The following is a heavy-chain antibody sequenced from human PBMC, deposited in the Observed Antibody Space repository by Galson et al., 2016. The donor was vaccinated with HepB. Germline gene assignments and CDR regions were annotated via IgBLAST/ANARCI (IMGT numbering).Heavy chain of an antibody. V-gene: IGHV4-4*07. Sequence: CTVSGVSVDSYCWTWIRQPAGKRPAWIGRICHSGRALYNRSLKSRVAMSVDLSKNQFSVSLASVTAADPAVYFCARQQTGCPDDYFDYWGQGILVTFSS. CDR3: ARQQTGCPDDYFDY. CDR1: GVSVDSYC. J-gene: IGHJ4*02. D-gene: IGHD1-1*01. CDR2: ICHSGRA.